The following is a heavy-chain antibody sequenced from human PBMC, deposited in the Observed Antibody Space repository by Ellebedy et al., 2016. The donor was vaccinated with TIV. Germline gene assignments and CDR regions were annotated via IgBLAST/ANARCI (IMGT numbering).Heavy chain of an antibody. CDR1: GGSISGYY. Sequence: SETLSLTCAVSGGSISGYYWSWIRQPPGKGLEWIGDISQSGSTNYNPSLKSRVTISVDTSKNQFSLKLSSVTAADTAVYYCARGSWYFDLWGRGTLVTVSS. CDR2: ISQSGST. CDR3: ARGSWYFDL. V-gene: IGHV4-34*01. J-gene: IGHJ2*01.